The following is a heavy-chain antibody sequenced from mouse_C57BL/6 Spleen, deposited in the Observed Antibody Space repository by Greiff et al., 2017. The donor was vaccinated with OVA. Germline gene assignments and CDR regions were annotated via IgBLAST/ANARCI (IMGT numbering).Heavy chain of an antibody. V-gene: IGHV1-80*01. J-gene: IGHJ4*01. Sequence: QVQLKESGAELVKPGASVKISCKASGYAFSSYWMNWVKQRPGQGLEWIGQIYPGDGDTNYNGKFKGKATLTADKSSSTAYMQLSSLTSEDSAVYFCSRYDYENYSSLDYWGQGTSVTVSS. CDR2: IYPGDGDT. CDR1: GYAFSSYW. CDR3: SRYDYENYSSLDY. D-gene: IGHD2-4*01.